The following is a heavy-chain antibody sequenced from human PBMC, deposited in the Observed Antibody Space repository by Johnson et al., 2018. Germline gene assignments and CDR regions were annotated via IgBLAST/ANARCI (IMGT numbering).Heavy chain of an antibody. J-gene: IGHJ3*02. V-gene: IGHV3-30-3*01. CDR2: ISYDGRNK. CDR3: ARSGGSTGYEAFDI. D-gene: IGHD3-9*01. CDR1: GFTFSSYA. Sequence: QVQLVESGGGVVQPGRSLRLSCAASGFTFSSYAMHWVRQAPGKGMEWVAVISYDGRNKYYADSVKGRFTIPRDNSKNTLYLQMNSLRAEDTAVYYCARSGGSTGYEAFDIWGQGTMVTVSS.